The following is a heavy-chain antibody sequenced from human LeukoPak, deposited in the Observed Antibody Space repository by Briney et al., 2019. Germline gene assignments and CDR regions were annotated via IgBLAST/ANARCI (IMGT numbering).Heavy chain of an antibody. CDR1: GHPFTRYC. J-gene: IGHJ3*02. Sequence: VSVKVSCKFSGHPFTRYCISWVRQAPGQGLEWMGWISAYNGNTNYAQKLQGRVTMTTDTSTSTAYMERRSLRSDDTAVYYCASPRSWFSNDAFDSCGQGTMVTVSS. V-gene: IGHV1-18*01. D-gene: IGHD6-13*01. CDR3: ASPRSWFSNDAFDS. CDR2: ISAYNGNT.